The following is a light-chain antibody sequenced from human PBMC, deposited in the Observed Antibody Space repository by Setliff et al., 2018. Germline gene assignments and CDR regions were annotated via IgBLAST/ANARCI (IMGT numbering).Light chain of an antibody. J-gene: IGLJ2*01. CDR1: SSNIGAGYD. CDR2: GNS. Sequence: QSVLTQPPSVSGAPGQRVTISCTGSSSNIGAGYDVHWYQQLPGTAPKLLLHGNSHRPSGIPARFSGSKSGTSASLAITGLQAEDEADYYCQSFDSSLNVVFGGGTKSPS. CDR3: QSFDSSLNVV. V-gene: IGLV1-40*01.